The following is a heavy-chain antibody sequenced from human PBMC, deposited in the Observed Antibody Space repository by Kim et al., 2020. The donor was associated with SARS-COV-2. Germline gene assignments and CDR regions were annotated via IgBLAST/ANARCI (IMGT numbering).Heavy chain of an antibody. V-gene: IGHV3-30*04. Sequence: GGSLRLSCAASGFTFSSYAMHWVRQAPGKGLEWVAVISYDGSNKYYADSVKGRFTISRDNSKNTLYLQMNSLRAEDTAVYYCARDDYDYVWGSYELDYWGQGTLVTVSS. J-gene: IGHJ4*02. CDR3: ARDDYDYVWGSYELDY. CDR1: GFTFSSYA. CDR2: ISYDGSNK. D-gene: IGHD3-16*01.